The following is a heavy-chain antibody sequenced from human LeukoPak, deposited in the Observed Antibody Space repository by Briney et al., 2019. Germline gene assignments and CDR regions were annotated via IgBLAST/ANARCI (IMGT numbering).Heavy chain of an antibody. D-gene: IGHD3-16*02. V-gene: IGHV3-23*01. CDR2: ISDSGGST. CDR1: GFTFSSYW. CDR3: AKGEKTRPFGGVIDY. J-gene: IGHJ4*02. Sequence: GGSLRLSCAASGFTFSSYWMSWVRQAPGKGLEWVSAISDSGGSTYYADSVKGRFTISRDNSKNTLYLQMNSLRAEDTAVYYCAKGEKTRPFGGVIDYWGQGALVTVSS.